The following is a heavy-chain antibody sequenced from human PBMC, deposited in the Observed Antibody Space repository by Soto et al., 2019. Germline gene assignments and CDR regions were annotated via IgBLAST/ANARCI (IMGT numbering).Heavy chain of an antibody. Sequence: EVQLVESGGGLVKPGGSLRLSCAASGFTFSNAWMNWVRQAPGKGLEWIGRIKSKTDGGTTDYAAPVKGRFTISRDDSKNTLYLQINSLKIEDTAVYYCTTDSRWDWNYGSWGQGTLVTVSS. CDR1: GFTFSNAW. CDR3: TTDSRWDWNYGS. D-gene: IGHD1-7*01. CDR2: IKSKTDGGTT. J-gene: IGHJ4*02. V-gene: IGHV3-15*01.